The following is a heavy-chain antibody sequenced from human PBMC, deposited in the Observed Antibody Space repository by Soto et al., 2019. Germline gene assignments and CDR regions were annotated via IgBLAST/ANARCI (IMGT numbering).Heavy chain of an antibody. J-gene: IGHJ6*02. CDR2: ISFDGTKE. CDR3: ARPIHRWRYHYGMDV. V-gene: IGHV3-30*03. CDR1: EFTFSSYA. Sequence: GGSLRLSCEASEFTFSSYAMHWVRQAPGRGLEWVALISFDGTKEDYADSVKGRFIISRDNSKSMVYLQMDSLRPDDTAIYYCARPIHRWRYHYGMDVWGQGTTVTVSS. D-gene: IGHD2-15*01.